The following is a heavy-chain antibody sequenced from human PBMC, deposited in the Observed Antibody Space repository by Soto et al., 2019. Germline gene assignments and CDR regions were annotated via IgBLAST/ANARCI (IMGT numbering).Heavy chain of an antibody. V-gene: IGHV3-23*01. J-gene: IGHJ1*01. Sequence: EVQLLESGGDLVQPGGSLRLSCAASGFTFGNYAMSWVRQAPGKGLEWVSNIGGSGGDTYYAGSVKDRFTISRDNSENTLYMQMNNLIAEDMAVYFCARCLGVGNCTNGLCNLFQHWGPGTLFTVYS. CDR1: GFTFGNYA. D-gene: IGHD2-8*01. CDR3: ARCLGVGNCTNGLCNLFQH. CDR2: IGGSGGDT.